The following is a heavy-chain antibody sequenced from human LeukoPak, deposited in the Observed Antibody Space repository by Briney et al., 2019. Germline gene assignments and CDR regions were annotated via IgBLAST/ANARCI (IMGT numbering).Heavy chain of an antibody. CDR1: GFTFSSYA. V-gene: IGHV3-23*01. CDR3: AKPIVGATKGRFFDY. Sequence: GGSLRLSCAASGFTFSSYAMSWVRQAPGKGLEWVSAISGSGGSTYYADSVEGRFTISRDNSKNTLYLQMNSLRAEDTAVYYCAKPIVGATKGRFFDYWGQGTLVTVSS. CDR2: ISGSGGST. J-gene: IGHJ4*02. D-gene: IGHD1-26*01.